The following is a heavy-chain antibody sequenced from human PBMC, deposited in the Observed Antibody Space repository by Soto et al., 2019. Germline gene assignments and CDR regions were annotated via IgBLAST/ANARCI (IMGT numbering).Heavy chain of an antibody. D-gene: IGHD3-3*01. J-gene: IGHJ5*02. Sequence: GESLKISCKGSGYSFTSYWISWVRQMPGKGLEWMGRTDPSDSYTNYSPSFQGHVTISADKSISTAYLQWSSLKASDTAMYYCARQSQGPDSKIFGVVIDAWFDPWGQGTLVTVSS. CDR2: TDPSDSYT. CDR1: GYSFTSYW. V-gene: IGHV5-10-1*01. CDR3: ARQSQGPDSKIFGVVIDAWFDP.